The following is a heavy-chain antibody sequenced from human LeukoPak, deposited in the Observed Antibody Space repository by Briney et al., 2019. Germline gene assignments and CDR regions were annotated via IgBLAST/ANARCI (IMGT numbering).Heavy chain of an antibody. J-gene: IGHJ4*02. CDR1: GFTFSSYA. CDR3: AKGGGYGSGTYSED. V-gene: IGHV3-23*01. D-gene: IGHD3-10*01. CDR2: ISGSGGTT. Sequence: PGGSLRLSCAASGFTFSSYAMSWVRQAPGRGLEWVSAISGSGGTTHYADSVKGRFTSSRDNSKNMLYLQMNSLRAEDTAVYYCAKGGGYGSGTYSEDWGQGILVTVSS.